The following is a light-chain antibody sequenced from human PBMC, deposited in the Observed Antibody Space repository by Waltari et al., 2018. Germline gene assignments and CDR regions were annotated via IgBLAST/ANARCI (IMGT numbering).Light chain of an antibody. CDR2: WAS. Sequence: DIAMTQSPDSLAVSLGERATINCKSSRSVFYTGNNKNYLTWYQQKPGQPPQLLISWASTRESGVPDRFIGSGSGTDFTLTISSLQAEDVAVYYCHQHYTTPWTFGQGTLVEL. J-gene: IGKJ1*01. CDR1: RSVFYTGNNKNY. CDR3: HQHYTTPWT. V-gene: IGKV4-1*01.